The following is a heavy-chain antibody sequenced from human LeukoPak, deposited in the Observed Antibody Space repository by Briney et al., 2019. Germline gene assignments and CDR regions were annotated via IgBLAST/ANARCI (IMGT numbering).Heavy chain of an antibody. CDR1: GDSVSSNRAS. CDR2: TYYRSKWYN. J-gene: IGHJ4*02. CDR3: SRSDGASDFDY. Sequence: SQTLSLTCAISGDSVSSNRASWTWIRQLPSRGLEWLGRTYYRSKWYNDYAVSLKSRISINPDTSKNQFSLQLNSVTPEDTAVYYCSRSDGASDFDYWGQGTLVTVSS. D-gene: IGHD5-24*01. V-gene: IGHV6-1*01.